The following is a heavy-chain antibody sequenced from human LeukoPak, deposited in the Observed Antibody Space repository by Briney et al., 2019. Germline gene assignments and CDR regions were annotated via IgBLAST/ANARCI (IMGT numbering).Heavy chain of an antibody. V-gene: IGHV1-8*03. CDR1: GYTFSGFY. CDR3: ARATRSYCSSTSCYYYYYMDV. D-gene: IGHD2-2*01. Sequence: ASVKVSCKASGYTFSGFYIHWVRQATGQGLEWMGWMNPNSGNTGYAQRFQGRVTITRNTSISTAYMELSSLRSEDTAVYYCARATRSYCSSTSCYYYYYMDVWGKGTTVTVSS. J-gene: IGHJ6*03. CDR2: MNPNSGNT.